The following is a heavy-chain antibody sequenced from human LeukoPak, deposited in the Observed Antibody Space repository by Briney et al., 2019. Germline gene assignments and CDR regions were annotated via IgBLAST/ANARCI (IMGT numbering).Heavy chain of an antibody. J-gene: IGHJ6*03. D-gene: IGHD2-15*01. CDR1: GFTISNDW. Sequence: GGSLTLTCAASGFTISNDWWSWVRQPPGKGLEWVGRIKSKTDGGTTDYAEPVNGRFTISRDDSKNTLYLQMNSLKTEDTALYYCTTDHGVVLFRYYMDVWGKGTTVTVSS. CDR2: IKSKTDGGTT. V-gene: IGHV3-15*01. CDR3: TTDHGVVLFRYYMDV.